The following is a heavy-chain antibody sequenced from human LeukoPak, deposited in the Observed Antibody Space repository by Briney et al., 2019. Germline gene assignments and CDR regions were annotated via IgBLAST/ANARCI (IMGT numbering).Heavy chain of an antibody. Sequence: GGSLRLSCAVSGFTFSSYGIHWVRPAPGKGLGWVTFIGNDGRNKYSADSVKGRFTISRDNSKNTLYLQINSLRAEDTAVYYCAKDNEYYYADYCGPGTLVTVSP. J-gene: IGHJ4*02. CDR2: IGNDGRNK. D-gene: IGHD3-10*01. CDR3: AKDNEYYYADY. CDR1: GFTFSSYG. V-gene: IGHV3-30*02.